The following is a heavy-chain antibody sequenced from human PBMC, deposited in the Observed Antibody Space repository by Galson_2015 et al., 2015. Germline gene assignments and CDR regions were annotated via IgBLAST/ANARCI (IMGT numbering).Heavy chain of an antibody. Sequence: SLRISCAASGFTFSSYWMSWVRQAPGKGLEWVANIKKDGSNKYYADSVKGRFTISRDNSKNTLYLQMNSLRAEDTAVYYCARDGFRVVITKALPGSGYYYCMDVWGQGTTVTVSS. CDR2: IKKDGSNK. V-gene: IGHV3-7*01. CDR1: GFTFSSYW. J-gene: IGHJ6*02. D-gene: IGHD3-22*01. CDR3: ARDGFRVVITKALPGSGYYYCMDV.